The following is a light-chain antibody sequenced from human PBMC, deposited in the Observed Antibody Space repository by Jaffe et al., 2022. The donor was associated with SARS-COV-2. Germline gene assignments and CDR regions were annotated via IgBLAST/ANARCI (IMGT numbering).Light chain of an antibody. CDR2: AAS. V-gene: IGKV1-39*01. CDR1: QDIRTY. Sequence: DIQMTQSPSSLFASVGDRVTITCRASQDIRTYLNWYQQKPGKVPNLLISAASSLQSGVPSRFSGSGSGTLFTLTVSSLQPEDSATYYCQQSYSTPLVTFGGGTKVEI. CDR3: QQSYSTPLVT. J-gene: IGKJ4*01.